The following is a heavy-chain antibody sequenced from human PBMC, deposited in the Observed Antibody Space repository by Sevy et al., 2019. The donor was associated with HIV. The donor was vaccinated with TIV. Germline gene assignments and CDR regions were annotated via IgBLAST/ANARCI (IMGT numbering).Heavy chain of an antibody. J-gene: IGHJ6*02. CDR1: GDSVSSNTAA. D-gene: IGHD2-2*01. Sequence: LLRQSQTLSLTCAISGDSVSSNTAAWNWIRQSPSRGLEWLGRTYYRSKWFNDYAVSVISRISINPDTSKNLFSLQLNSVTPEDTAMDYCARDQSSVGSNWDSVAPADYGMDVWGQGTTVTVSS. CDR2: TYYRSKWFN. V-gene: IGHV6-1*01. CDR3: ARDQSSVGSNWDSVAPADYGMDV.